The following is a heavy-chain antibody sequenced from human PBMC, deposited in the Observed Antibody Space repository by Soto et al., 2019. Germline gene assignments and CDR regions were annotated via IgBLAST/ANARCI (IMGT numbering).Heavy chain of an antibody. CDR2: IYYSGST. D-gene: IGHD3-22*01. CDR3: ASYYDSSGYLDAFDI. V-gene: IGHV4-31*03. J-gene: IGHJ3*02. CDR1: GGSISSGGYY. Sequence: QVQLQESGPGLVKPSQTLSLTCTVSGGSISSGGYYWSWIRQHPGKGLEWIGYIYYSGSTYYNPSLKRRVSISVDTSQNQFALKLSSVTAADTAVYYCASYYDSSGYLDAFDIWGQGTMVTVSS.